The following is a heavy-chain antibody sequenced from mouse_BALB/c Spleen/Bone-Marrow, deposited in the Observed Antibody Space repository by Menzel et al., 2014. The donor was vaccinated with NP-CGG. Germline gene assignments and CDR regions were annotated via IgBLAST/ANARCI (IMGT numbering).Heavy chain of an antibody. J-gene: IGHJ4*01. Sequence: VQLQQSGAELVKPGASVKLSCKASGYTFTSYYMYWVKQRPGQGLEWIGEINPSNGGTNVNEKFKSKATLTVDKSSSTAYMQLSSLTSEDSAVYYCTRREYYRYDRAMDYWGQGTSVTVSS. CDR3: TRREYYRYDRAMDY. CDR1: GYTFTSYY. D-gene: IGHD2-14*01. CDR2: INPSNGGT. V-gene: IGHV1S81*02.